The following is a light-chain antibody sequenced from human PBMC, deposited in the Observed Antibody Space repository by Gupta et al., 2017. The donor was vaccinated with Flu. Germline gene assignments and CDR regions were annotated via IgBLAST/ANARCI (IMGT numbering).Light chain of an antibody. CDR1: QSVSSN. Sequence: EIVMTQSPATLSVSLGERATLSCRASQSVSSNLAWYQQKPGQAPRLLIYDASTRATAIPARFSGSASGTEFTFTISSLQSEDFAVYYCQQYDNWPPYTFGQGTKLEIK. V-gene: IGKV3-15*01. J-gene: IGKJ2*01. CDR2: DAS. CDR3: QQYDNWPPYT.